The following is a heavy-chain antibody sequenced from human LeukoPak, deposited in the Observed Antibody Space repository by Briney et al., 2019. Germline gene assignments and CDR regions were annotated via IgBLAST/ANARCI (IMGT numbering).Heavy chain of an antibody. CDR2: ISGSGGST. Sequence: GGSLRLSCAASGFTFSSYAMSWVRQAPGKGLEWVSAISGSGGSTYYADSVKGRFTISRDNSKNTLYLQMNSLRAEDTAVYYCAKYPYYYDSSGYCYWGQGTLVTVSS. D-gene: IGHD3-22*01. CDR3: AKYPYYYDSSGYCY. CDR1: GFTFSSYA. V-gene: IGHV3-23*01. J-gene: IGHJ4*02.